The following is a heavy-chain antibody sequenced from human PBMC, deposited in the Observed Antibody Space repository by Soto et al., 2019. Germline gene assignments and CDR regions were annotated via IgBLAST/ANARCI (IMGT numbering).Heavy chain of an antibody. V-gene: IGHV3-48*03. D-gene: IGHD3-3*01. CDR2: ISSSGSTI. J-gene: IGHJ4*02. CDR3: ATLRGGTIFGVVISPVS. CDR1: GFIPSSYA. Sequence: GGSLRLSGIVSGFIPSSYAMSWVRQAPGKGLEWVSYISSSGSTIYYADSVKGRFTISRDNAKNSLYLQMNSLRAEDTAVYYGATLRGGTIFGVVISPVSWGQGTLVTVSS.